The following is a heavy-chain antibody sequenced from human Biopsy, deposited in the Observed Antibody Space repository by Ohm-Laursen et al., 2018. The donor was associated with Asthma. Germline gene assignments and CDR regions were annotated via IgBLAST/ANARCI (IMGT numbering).Heavy chain of an antibody. CDR3: ARCQVGYSSGWSLLLRKIYYSGMDV. CDR1: GGTFSNSA. V-gene: IGHV1-69*05. D-gene: IGHD6-19*01. Sequence: SVKVSCKAPGGTFSNSAISWVRQAPGRGLEWLGGIMTDFGKTNDAQKFQGRVTITTDESTSTAYMEVTSLRSEDTAIYYCARCQVGYSSGWSLLLRKIYYSGMDVWGQGTAVTVSS. CDR2: IMTDFGKT. J-gene: IGHJ6*02.